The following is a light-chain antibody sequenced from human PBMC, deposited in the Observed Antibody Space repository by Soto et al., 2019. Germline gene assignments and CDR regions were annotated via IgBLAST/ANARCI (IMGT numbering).Light chain of an antibody. CDR2: AAS. CDR3: QQRSTWLT. Sequence: PGEIATLACRASQSVSSSHLAWYQHKPGQAPRLLIYAASSRATGSPDSFSGGGSGTEFTLTISSLAPEDFAVYYCQQRSTWLTFGGGTKGDI. J-gene: IGKJ4*01. CDR1: QSVSSSH. V-gene: IGKV3D-20*02.